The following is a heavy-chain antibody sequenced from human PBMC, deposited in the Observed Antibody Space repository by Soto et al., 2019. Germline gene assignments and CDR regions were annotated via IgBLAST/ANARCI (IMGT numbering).Heavy chain of an antibody. V-gene: IGHV1-69*02. D-gene: IGHD6-13*01. CDR2: IIPILGIA. J-gene: IGHJ6*02. CDR1: GGTFSSYT. CDR3: ASPIAAAYYYGMDV. Sequence: QVQLVQSGAEVKKPGSSVKVSCKASGGTFSSYTISWVRQAPGQGLEWMGRIIPILGIANYAQKFQGRVTITADKXXSTAYMELSSLRSEDTAVYYCASPIAAAYYYGMDVWGQGTTVTVSS.